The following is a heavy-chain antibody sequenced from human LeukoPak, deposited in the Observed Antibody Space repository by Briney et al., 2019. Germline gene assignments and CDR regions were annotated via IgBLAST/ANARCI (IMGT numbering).Heavy chain of an antibody. CDR1: GFTFSSYW. D-gene: IGHD4-17*01. J-gene: IGHJ4*02. V-gene: IGHV3-7*03. CDR2: IKQDGSEK. CDR3: AKGRDYGDYLDYFDY. Sequence: QPGGSLRLSCAASGFTFSSYWMSWVRQAPGKGLEWVANIKQDGSEKYYVDSVKGRFTISRDNSKNTLYLQMNSLRAEDTAVYYCAKGRDYGDYLDYFDYWGQGTLVTVSS.